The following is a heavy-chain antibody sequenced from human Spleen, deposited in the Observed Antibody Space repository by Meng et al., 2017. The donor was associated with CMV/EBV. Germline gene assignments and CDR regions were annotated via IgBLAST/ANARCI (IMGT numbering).Heavy chain of an antibody. CDR3: ARDRQVGYGVYFDH. D-gene: IGHD5-12*01. J-gene: IGHJ4*02. CDR1: GFTFSSYR. Sequence: GESLKISCAASGFTFSSYRLNWVRQAPGKGLEWVSHISSSGSTIYYADPVEGRFTISRDNDKNSVYLQMSSLRAEDTAVYYCARDRQVGYGVYFDHWGQGTLVTVSS. V-gene: IGHV3-48*04. CDR2: ISSSGSTI.